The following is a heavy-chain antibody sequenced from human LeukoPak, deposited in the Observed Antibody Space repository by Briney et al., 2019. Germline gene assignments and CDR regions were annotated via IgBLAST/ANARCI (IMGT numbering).Heavy chain of an antibody. V-gene: IGHV4-30-4*01. CDR2: IYYSGST. CDR1: GGSISSYY. CDR3: ARDVQVGATYDAFDI. Sequence: SETLSLTCTVSGGSISSYYWSWIRQPPGKGLEWIGYIYYSGSTYYNPSLKSRVTISVDTSKNQFSLKLSSVTAADTAVYYCARDVQVGATYDAFDIWGQGTMVTVSS. D-gene: IGHD1-26*01. J-gene: IGHJ3*02.